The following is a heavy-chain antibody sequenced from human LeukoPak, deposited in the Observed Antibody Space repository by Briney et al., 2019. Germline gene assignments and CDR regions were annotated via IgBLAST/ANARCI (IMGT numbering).Heavy chain of an antibody. D-gene: IGHD2-21*02. Sequence: GGSLRLSCAASGFTFDDYAMHWVRQAPGKGLEWVSLISGDGGSTYYADSVKGRFTISRDNSENSLYLQMNSLRTEDTALYYCAKDILREAYCGGDCYSLADWGQGTLVTVSS. CDR3: AKDILREAYCGGDCYSLAD. J-gene: IGHJ4*02. CDR2: ISGDGGST. CDR1: GFTFDDYA. V-gene: IGHV3-43*02.